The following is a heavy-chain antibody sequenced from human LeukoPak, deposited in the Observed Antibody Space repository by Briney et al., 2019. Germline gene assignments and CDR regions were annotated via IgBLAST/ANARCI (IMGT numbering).Heavy chain of an antibody. J-gene: IGHJ5*02. CDR3: ARAGWGCSSTSCYKVDWFDP. Sequence: GASVKVSCKASGYTFTGYYMHWVRQAPGQGLEWMGWINPNSGGTNYARKFQGRVTMTRDTSISTAYMELSRLRSDDTAVYYCARAGWGCSSTSCYKVDWFDPWGQGTLVTVSS. CDR2: INPNSGGT. CDR1: GYTFTGYY. V-gene: IGHV1-2*02. D-gene: IGHD2-2*02.